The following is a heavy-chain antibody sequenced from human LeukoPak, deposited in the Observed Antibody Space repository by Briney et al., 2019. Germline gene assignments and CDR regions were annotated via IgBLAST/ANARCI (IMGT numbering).Heavy chain of an antibody. CDR3: ARGPSKGRYYYGMDV. CDR1: GYTFTGYY. CDR2: IIPILGIA. J-gene: IGHJ6*02. V-gene: IGHV1-69*04. Sequence: GASVKVSCKASGYTFTGYYMHWVRQAPGQGLEWMGRIIPILGIANYAQKFQGRVTITADKSTSTAYMELSSLRSEDTAVYYCARGPSKGRYYYGMDVWGQGTTVTVSS.